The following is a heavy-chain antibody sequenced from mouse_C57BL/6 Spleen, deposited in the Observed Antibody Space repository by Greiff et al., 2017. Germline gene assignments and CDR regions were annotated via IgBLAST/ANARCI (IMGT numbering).Heavy chain of an antibody. J-gene: IGHJ4*01. Sequence: VQLQQSGAELVRPGASVKLSCTASGFNIKDDYMHWVKQRPEQGLEWIGWIDPENGDTEYASKFQGKATITADTSSNTAYLQLSSLTSEDTAVYYCTTYDYGRSYDAMDYWGQGTSVTVSS. CDR1: GFNIKDDY. D-gene: IGHD1-1*01. V-gene: IGHV14-4*01. CDR3: TTYDYGRSYDAMDY. CDR2: IDPENGDT.